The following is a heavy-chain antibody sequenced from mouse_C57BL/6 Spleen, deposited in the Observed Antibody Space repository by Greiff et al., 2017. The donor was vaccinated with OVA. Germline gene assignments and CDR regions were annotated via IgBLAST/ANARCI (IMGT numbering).Heavy chain of an antibody. CDR3: AKQIITTVVAHWYFDV. D-gene: IGHD1-1*01. CDR2: IWGDGST. Sequence: VQVVESGPGLVAPSQSLSITCTVSGFSLTSYGVSWVRQPPGKGLEWLGVIWGDGSTNYHSALISRLSISKDNSKSQVFLKLNSLQTDDTATYYCAKQIITTVVAHWYFDVWGTGTTVTVSS. CDR1: GFSLTSYG. V-gene: IGHV2-3*01. J-gene: IGHJ1*03.